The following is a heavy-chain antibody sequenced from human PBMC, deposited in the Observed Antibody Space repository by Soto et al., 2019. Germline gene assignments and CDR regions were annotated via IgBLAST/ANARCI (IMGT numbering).Heavy chain of an antibody. CDR1: GGSFSGYY. CDR2: IYHSGST. Sequence: PSETLSLTCAVYGGSFSGYYWSWIRQPPGKGLEWIGYIYHSGSTYYNPSLKSRVTISVDRSKNQFSLKLSSVTAADTAVYYCARGSPVATDYWGQGTLVTVSS. CDR3: ARGSPVATDY. V-gene: IGHV4-34*01. J-gene: IGHJ4*02. D-gene: IGHD2-21*02.